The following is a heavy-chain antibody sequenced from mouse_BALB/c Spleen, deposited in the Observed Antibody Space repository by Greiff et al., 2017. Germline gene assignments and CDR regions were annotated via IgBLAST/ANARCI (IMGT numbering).Heavy chain of an antibody. V-gene: IGHV5-4*02. CDR1: GFTFSDYY. CDR3: ARGGYDKIAY. J-gene: IGHJ3*01. D-gene: IGHD2-3*01. CDR2: ISDGGSYT. Sequence: EVQRVESGGGLVKPGGSLKLSCAASGFTFSDYYMYWVRQTPEKRLEWVATISDGGSYTYYPDSVKGRFTISRDNAKNNLYLQMSSLKSEDTAMYYCARGGYDKIAYWGQGTLVTVSA.